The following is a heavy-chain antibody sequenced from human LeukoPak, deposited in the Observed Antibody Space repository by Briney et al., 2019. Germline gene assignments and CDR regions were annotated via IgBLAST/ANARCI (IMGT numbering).Heavy chain of an antibody. Sequence: GGSLRLSCAASGFIFSSYAMSWVRQAPGKGLEWVSAISGSGGSTYYADSVKGRFTISRDNSKNTLYLQMNSLRAEDTAVYYCAKDGFASGWYAYAFDIWGQGTMVTVSS. V-gene: IGHV3-23*01. CDR2: ISGSGGST. CDR3: AKDGFASGWYAYAFDI. J-gene: IGHJ3*02. D-gene: IGHD6-19*01. CDR1: GFIFSSYA.